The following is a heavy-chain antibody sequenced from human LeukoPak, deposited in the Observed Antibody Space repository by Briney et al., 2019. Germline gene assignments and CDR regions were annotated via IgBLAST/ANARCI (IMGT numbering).Heavy chain of an antibody. J-gene: IGHJ4*02. CDR3: ARRAGGYSHPYDY. Sequence: GGSLRLSCAASGFTFSSYGMSWVRQAPGKGLELVSAISGGGGSTYYADSVKGRFTISRDNSKNTLYLQMNSLRAEDTAVYYCARRAGGYSHPYDYWGQGILVTVSS. CDR2: ISGGGGST. D-gene: IGHD4-23*01. CDR1: GFTFSSYG. V-gene: IGHV3-23*01.